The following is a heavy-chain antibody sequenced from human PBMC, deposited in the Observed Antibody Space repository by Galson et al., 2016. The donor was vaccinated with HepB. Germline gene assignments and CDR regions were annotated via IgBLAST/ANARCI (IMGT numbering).Heavy chain of an antibody. Sequence: SLRLSCAASGFSFSSYSMNWVRQAPGKGLEWVSSIGAVGSHIYYADSLKGRFTISRDNAKNSLFLQMNSLRAEGTAVYYCARLGAGATRDDTFDIWGQGTMVTVSS. CDR2: IGAVGSHI. D-gene: IGHD7-27*01. V-gene: IGHV3-21*01. CDR1: GFSFSSYS. J-gene: IGHJ3*02. CDR3: ARLGAGATRDDTFDI.